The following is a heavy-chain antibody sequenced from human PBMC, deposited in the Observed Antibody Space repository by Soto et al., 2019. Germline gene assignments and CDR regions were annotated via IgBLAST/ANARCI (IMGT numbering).Heavy chain of an antibody. CDR3: ARRYGSAFDF. D-gene: IGHD3-10*01. CDR2: IYYSGST. Sequence: SETLSLTCTVSGGSISSYYWSWIRQPPGKGLEWIGYIYYSGSTTYNPSLKSRVTISVDTSKNQFSLKLSSVTAADTAVYYCARRYGSAFDFWGQGTMVTVSS. CDR1: GGSISSYY. V-gene: IGHV4-59*01. J-gene: IGHJ3*01.